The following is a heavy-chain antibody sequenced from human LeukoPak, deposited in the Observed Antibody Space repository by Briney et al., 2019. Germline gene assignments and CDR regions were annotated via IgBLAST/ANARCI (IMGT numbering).Heavy chain of an antibody. CDR3: ASSGSYRFDY. V-gene: IGHV3-48*02. CDR2: ITASGTAM. D-gene: IGHD1-26*01. CDR1: GFTFSSYS. Sequence: GGSLRLSCAASGFTFSSYSMNWVRQAPGKGLEWVSHITASGTAMFYADSVKGRFTISRDNAKNSLYLQTNSLRDEDTAVYYCASSGSYRFDYWGQGTLVTVSS. J-gene: IGHJ4*02.